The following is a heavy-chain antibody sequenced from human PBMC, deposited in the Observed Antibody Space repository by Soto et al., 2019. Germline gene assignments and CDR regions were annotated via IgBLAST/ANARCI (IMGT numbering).Heavy chain of an antibody. CDR1: GGSISSGGYY. D-gene: IGHD3-10*01. CDR2: IYYSGRT. V-gene: IGHV4-31*03. Sequence: PSETLSLTCTVSGGSISSGGYYWSWIRQHPGKGLEWIGYIYYSGRTYYNPSLHSRVSIAVDTTENQFSLKLTSVTAADTSVYYCARGSFPRGSSWFDPWGRGTLVTVSS. CDR3: ARGSFPRGSSWFDP. J-gene: IGHJ5*02.